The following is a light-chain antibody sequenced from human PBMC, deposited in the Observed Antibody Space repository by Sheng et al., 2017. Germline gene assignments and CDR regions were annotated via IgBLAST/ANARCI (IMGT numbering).Light chain of an antibody. Sequence: EIVMTQSPATLSVSPGERATLSCRASQSIRSYLAWYQQKPGQAPRLLIYDASSRATGIPDRFSGSGSGTDFTLTISSLQPEDFATYYCQQVNSYPLTFGGGTKVEIK. V-gene: IGKV3D-15*01. CDR3: QQVNSYPLT. CDR1: QSIRSY. CDR2: DAS. J-gene: IGKJ4*01.